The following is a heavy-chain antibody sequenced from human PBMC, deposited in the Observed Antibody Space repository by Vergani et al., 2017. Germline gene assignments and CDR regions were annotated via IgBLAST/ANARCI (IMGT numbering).Heavy chain of an antibody. Sequence: EVQLVESGGGLVQPGGSLRLSCAASGFTFSSYAMHWVRQAPGKGLEYVSAISSNGGSTYYANSVKGRFTISRDNSKNTLYLQMGSLRAEDMAVYYCARGRVTRGYYFDYWGQGTLVTVSS. D-gene: IGHD4-23*01. CDR2: ISSNGGST. CDR1: GFTFSSYA. CDR3: ARGRVTRGYYFDY. V-gene: IGHV3-64*01. J-gene: IGHJ4*02.